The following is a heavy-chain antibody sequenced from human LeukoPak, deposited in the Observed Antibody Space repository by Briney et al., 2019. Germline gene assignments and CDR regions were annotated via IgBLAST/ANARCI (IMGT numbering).Heavy chain of an antibody. CDR2: INQDGSEK. J-gene: IGHJ4*02. Sequence: GGSLRLSCSVSGSTSCRNFMRWGRQTPDKGLEWVANINQDGSEKNYVDSVKGRFTISRDNAKNSLFLQMNSLRAEDTAIYYCASGAGWESGYWGQGTLVTVSS. D-gene: IGHD1-26*01. V-gene: IGHV3-7*01. CDR3: ASGAGWESGY. CDR1: GSTSCRNF.